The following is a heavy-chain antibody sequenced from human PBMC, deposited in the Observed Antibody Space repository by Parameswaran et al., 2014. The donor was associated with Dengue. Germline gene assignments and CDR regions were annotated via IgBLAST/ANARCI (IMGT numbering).Heavy chain of an antibody. CDR3: ARDPGGPSYYYYYGMDV. D-gene: IGHD3-10*01. CDR1: GYTFTSYG. V-gene: IGHV1-18*01. Sequence: PGASVKVSCKASGYTFTSYGISWVRQAPGQGLEWMGWISAYNGNTNYAQKLQGRVTMTTDTSTSTAYMELRSLRSDDTAVYYCARDPGGPSYYYYYGMDVWGQGTTVTVSS. CDR2: ISAYNGNT. J-gene: IGHJ6*02.